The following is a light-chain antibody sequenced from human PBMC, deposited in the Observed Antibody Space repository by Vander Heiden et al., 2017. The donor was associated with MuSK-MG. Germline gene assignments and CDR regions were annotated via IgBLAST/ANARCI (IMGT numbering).Light chain of an antibody. Sequence: DPVITHSPLSLPVTPAPPASIPCRSSQSLLHRNGYNYLDWYLQKPGQSPQLLIYLGSNRASGVPDRFSGSGSGTDFTLKISRVEAEDVGVYYCMQALQTPFTFGQGTRLEIK. CDR1: QSLLHRNGYNY. CDR2: LGS. V-gene: IGKV2-28*01. CDR3: MQALQTPFT. J-gene: IGKJ5*01.